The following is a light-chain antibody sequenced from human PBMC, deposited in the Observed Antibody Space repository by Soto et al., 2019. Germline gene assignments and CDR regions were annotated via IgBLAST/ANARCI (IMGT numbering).Light chain of an antibody. Sequence: EIVMTQSPATLSVSPGERETHSCRASQSVSSNLAWYQQKPGQAPRLLIYGASTRATGIPARFSGSGSGTEFTLTISSLQSEDFAVYYCQQYNNWPPLYTFGQGTKVDIK. V-gene: IGKV3-15*01. CDR1: QSVSSN. CDR2: GAS. CDR3: QQYNNWPPLYT. J-gene: IGKJ2*01.